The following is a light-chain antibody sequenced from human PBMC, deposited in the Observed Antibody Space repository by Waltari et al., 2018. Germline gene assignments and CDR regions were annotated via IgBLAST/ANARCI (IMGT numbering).Light chain of an antibody. J-gene: IGLJ3*02. Sequence: QAVVTQEPSLTVSPGGTGTLTCGSSTGACTSGHYPYGFQQKPGHAPRTLIYDTSNKHSWTPARFSGSLLGGKAALTLSGAQPEDEAEYYCLLSYSGAWVFGGGTKLTVL. V-gene: IGLV7-46*01. CDR3: LLSYSGAWV. CDR1: TGACTSGHY. CDR2: DTS.